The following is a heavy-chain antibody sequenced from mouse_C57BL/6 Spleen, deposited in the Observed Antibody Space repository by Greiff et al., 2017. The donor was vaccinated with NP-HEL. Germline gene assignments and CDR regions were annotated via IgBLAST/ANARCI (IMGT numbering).Heavy chain of an antibody. D-gene: IGHD1-1*01. J-gene: IGHJ3*01. CDR2: ISNGGGST. Sequence: EVQRVESGGGLVQPGGSLKLSCAASGFTFSDYYMYWVRQTPEKRLEWVAYISNGGGSTYYPDTVKGRFTISRDNAKNTLYLQMSRLKSEDTAMYYCARPPYYGSSSAWFAYWGQGTLVTVSA. CDR1: GFTFSDYY. CDR3: ARPPYYGSSSAWFAY. V-gene: IGHV5-12*01.